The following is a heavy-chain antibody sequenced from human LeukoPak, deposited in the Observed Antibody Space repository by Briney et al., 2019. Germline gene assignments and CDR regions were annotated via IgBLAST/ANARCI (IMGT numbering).Heavy chain of an antibody. Sequence: PGGSLRLSCAASGFTFSSLVMNWVRQAPGKGLEWVSTISDRGDSTYYADSVKGRFTISRDNSKNTLYLQMNSLRAEDTAVYYCAKCTRGWFEDYWGQGTLVTVSS. CDR2: ISDRGDST. J-gene: IGHJ4*02. D-gene: IGHD6-19*01. V-gene: IGHV3-23*01. CDR1: GFTFSSLV. CDR3: AKCTRGWFEDY.